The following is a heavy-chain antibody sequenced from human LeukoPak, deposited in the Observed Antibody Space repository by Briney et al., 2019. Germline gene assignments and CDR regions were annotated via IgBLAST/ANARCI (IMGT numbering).Heavy chain of an antibody. J-gene: IGHJ6*03. CDR2: IWYDGSSE. V-gene: IGHV3-33*06. D-gene: IGHD3-3*01. Sequence: GRSLRLSCAASGVNFGSYGMHWVRQAPGKGLEWVAVIWYDGSSEQYAGSVKGRFTISRDNSRDTLYLQMNSLRAEDTAVYYCAKDDNWRGSYNYYYMDVWGKGTSVTVSS. CDR1: GVNFGSYG. CDR3: AKDDNWRGSYNYYYMDV.